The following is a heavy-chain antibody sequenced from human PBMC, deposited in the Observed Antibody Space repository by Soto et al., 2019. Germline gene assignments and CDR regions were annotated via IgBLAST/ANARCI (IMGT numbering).Heavy chain of an antibody. CDR2: IYPGDSDT. D-gene: IGHD3-22*01. CDR3: ARHGWNYYDSSGRLGGMDV. V-gene: IGHV5-51*01. Sequence: GESLKISCKGSGYSFTSYWIGWVRQMPGKGLELMGIIYPGDSDTRYSPSFQGQVTISADKSISTAYLQWSSLKASDTAMYYCARHGWNYYDSSGRLGGMDVWGQGTTVTVSS. J-gene: IGHJ6*02. CDR1: GYSFTSYW.